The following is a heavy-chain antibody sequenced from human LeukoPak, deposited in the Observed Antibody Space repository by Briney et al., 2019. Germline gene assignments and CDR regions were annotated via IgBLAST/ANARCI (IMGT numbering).Heavy chain of an antibody. CDR3: AKARTVTGGGDAFDI. D-gene: IGHD4-17*01. CDR2: ISGSGGST. V-gene: IGHV3-23*01. CDR1: GFTFSSYA. J-gene: IGHJ3*02. Sequence: PGGSLRLSCAASGFTFSSYAMSWVRQAPGKGLEWVSAISGSGGSTYYADSVKGRFTISRDNSKNTLYLQMNSLRAGDTAVYYCAKARTVTGGGDAFDIWGQGTMVTVAS.